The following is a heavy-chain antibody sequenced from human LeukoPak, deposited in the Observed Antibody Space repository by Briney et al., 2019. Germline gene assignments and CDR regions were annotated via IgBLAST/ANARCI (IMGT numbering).Heavy chain of an antibody. D-gene: IGHD5-24*01. Sequence: SETLSLTCTVSGGSISSGDYYWSWIRQPPGEGLEWIGYIYYSGSTYYNPSLRSRVIISVDTSKNQFSLKLNSVTAADTAVYYCARVAAATTNPRFDYWGQGTLVTVSS. V-gene: IGHV4-30-4*01. CDR2: IYYSGST. CDR3: ARVAAATTNPRFDY. CDR1: GGSISSGDYY. J-gene: IGHJ4*02.